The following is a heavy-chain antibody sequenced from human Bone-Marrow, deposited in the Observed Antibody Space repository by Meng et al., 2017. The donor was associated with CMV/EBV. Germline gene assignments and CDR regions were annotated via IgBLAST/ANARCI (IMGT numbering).Heavy chain of an antibody. Sequence: GGSGAWGETPGGSVKVACNVSGSTLPAYFMLRVRQAPGKGLEWVRWINPIRCVRNNAKKFQGGVTMTRESSISTAYMKLSMLISVNTAVYYCARMYYDFWSGYYGLGYYFDYWGQGTLVTVSS. D-gene: IGHD3-3*01. CDR3: ARMYYDFWSGYYGLGYYFDY. V-gene: IGHV1-2*02. J-gene: IGHJ4*02. CDR1: GSTLPAYF. CDR2: INPIRCVR.